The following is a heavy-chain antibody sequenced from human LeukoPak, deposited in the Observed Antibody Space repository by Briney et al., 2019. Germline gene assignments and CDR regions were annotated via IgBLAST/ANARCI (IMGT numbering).Heavy chain of an antibody. Sequence: ASVKVSCKVSGYTLTELSMHWVRQAPGKGLEWMGGFDPEDGETIYAQRFQGRVTMTRDMSTSTVYMELSSLRSEDTAVYYCARDRRRGSYYDWDYWGQGTLVTVSS. CDR1: GYTLTELS. CDR3: ARDRRRGSYYDWDY. CDR2: FDPEDGET. D-gene: IGHD1-26*01. V-gene: IGHV1-24*01. J-gene: IGHJ4*02.